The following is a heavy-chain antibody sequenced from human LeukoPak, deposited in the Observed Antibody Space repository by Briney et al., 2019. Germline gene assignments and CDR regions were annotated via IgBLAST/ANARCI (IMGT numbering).Heavy chain of an antibody. CDR2: KYYSGSA. D-gene: IGHD2-2*01. Sequence: SETLSLTCNVSGVSFSDGRYYWTWIRQHPGKGLEWIVYKYYSGSAKYNPSLKSRLTISIDTSKNQFSLHLSSVTAADTATYYCATPYCSSISCLDVFNMWGQGTRVTVSS. J-gene: IGHJ3*02. CDR3: ATPYCSSISCLDVFNM. V-gene: IGHV4-31*03. CDR1: GVSFSDGRYY.